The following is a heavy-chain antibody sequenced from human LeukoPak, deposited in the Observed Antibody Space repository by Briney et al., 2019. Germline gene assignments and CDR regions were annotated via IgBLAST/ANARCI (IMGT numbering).Heavy chain of an antibody. D-gene: IGHD5-24*01. V-gene: IGHV4-4*02. CDR2: IYHSGST. Sequence: LETLSLTCAVSGGSISSSNWWSWVRQPPGKGLEWIGEIYHSGSTNYNPSLKSRVTISVDTSKNQFSLKLSSVTAADTAVYYCASPDEDGYMGEAYWGQGTLVTVSS. J-gene: IGHJ4*02. CDR1: GGSISSSNW. CDR3: ASPDEDGYMGEAY.